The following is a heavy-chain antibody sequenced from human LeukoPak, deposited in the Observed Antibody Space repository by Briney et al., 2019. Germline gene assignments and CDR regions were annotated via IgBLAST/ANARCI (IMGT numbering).Heavy chain of an antibody. Sequence: GGSLRLSCAASGFTFSSYTMTWVRQAPGKGLEWVSSISSSSSYIYYADSLKGRFTISRDSAKNSLYLQMNSLRAEDTAVYYCAREQLLMVYAILFRGPFDPWGQGTLVTVSS. CDR2: ISSSSSYI. V-gene: IGHV3-21*01. D-gene: IGHD2-8*01. CDR1: GFTFSSYT. J-gene: IGHJ5*02. CDR3: AREQLLMVYAILFRGPFDP.